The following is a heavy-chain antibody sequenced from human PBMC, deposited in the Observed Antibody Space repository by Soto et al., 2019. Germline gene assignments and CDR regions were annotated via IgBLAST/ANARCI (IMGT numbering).Heavy chain of an antibody. V-gene: IGHV4-34*01. CDR3: ARGRLGSYWNPIDH. J-gene: IGHJ4*01. D-gene: IGHD1-26*01. Sequence: SETLSLTCAVSGGSFSDYYWNWIRQPPGKGLEWIGEINHRGSMNYNPSLESRVNISIDTSKKQFSLNLTSLTAADTAIYYCARGRLGSYWNPIDHWGPGTLVTVSS. CDR2: INHRGSM. CDR1: GGSFSDYY.